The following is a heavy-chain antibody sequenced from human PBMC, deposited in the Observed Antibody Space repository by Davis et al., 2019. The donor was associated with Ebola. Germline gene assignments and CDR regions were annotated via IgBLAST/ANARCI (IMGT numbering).Heavy chain of an antibody. CDR2: ISSSGSTI. J-gene: IGHJ6*02. CDR1: GFTFSSYE. D-gene: IGHD3-22*01. V-gene: IGHV3-48*03. CDR3: ARDPLNYYDSPYYGMDV. Sequence: GESLKISCAASGFTFSSYEMNWVRQAPGKGLEWVSYISSSGSTIYYADSVKGRFTISRDNAKNSLYLQMNSLRAEDTAVYYCARDPLNYYDSPYYGMDVWGQGTTVTVSS.